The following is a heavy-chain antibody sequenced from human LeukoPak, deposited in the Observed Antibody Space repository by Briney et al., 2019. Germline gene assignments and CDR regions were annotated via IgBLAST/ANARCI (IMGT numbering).Heavy chain of an antibody. CDR3: ARSSGWSQGSWFDP. CDR2: IYYSGST. D-gene: IGHD6-19*01. Sequence: LRLSCAASGFTFSSYAMSWVRQHPGKGLEWIGYIYYSGSTYYNPSLKSRVTISVDTSKNQFSLKLSSVTAADTAVYYCARSSGWSQGSWFDPWGQGTLVTVSS. J-gene: IGHJ5*02. V-gene: IGHV4-31*02. CDR1: GFTFSSYA.